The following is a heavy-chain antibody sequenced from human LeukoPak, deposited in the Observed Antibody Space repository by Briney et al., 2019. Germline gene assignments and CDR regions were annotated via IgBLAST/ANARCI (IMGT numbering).Heavy chain of an antibody. CDR1: GGSISSYY. Sequence: SETLSLTCTVSGGSISSYYWSWIRQPPGKGLEWIGYIYYSGSTNYNPSLKSRVTISVDTSKNQFSLKLSSVTAADTAVYYCARQDTAMVLDAFDIWGQGTMVTVSS. D-gene: IGHD5-18*01. J-gene: IGHJ3*02. CDR2: IYYSGST. V-gene: IGHV4-59*08. CDR3: ARQDTAMVLDAFDI.